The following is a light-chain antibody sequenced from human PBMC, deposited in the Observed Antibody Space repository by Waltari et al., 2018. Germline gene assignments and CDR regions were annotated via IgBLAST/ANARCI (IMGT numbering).Light chain of an antibody. CDR3: MQTKQFPWT. Sequence: DIVMTQTPVSLSVTPGQSASISCKPSQSLLYTDGKTYFYWSLQKAGQPPQLLFYEISKRFSGVPDRFSGSGSGTDFTLKISRVEAEDVGVYYCMQTKQFPWTLGQGTKVEVK. CDR2: EIS. CDR1: QSLLYTDGKTY. V-gene: IGKV2D-29*01. J-gene: IGKJ1*01.